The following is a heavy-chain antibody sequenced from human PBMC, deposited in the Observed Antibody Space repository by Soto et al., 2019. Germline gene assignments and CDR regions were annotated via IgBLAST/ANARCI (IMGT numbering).Heavy chain of an antibody. J-gene: IGHJ6*03. CDR1: GDTFTGYY. CDR3: ARESGGATATLDYYYFYMDV. D-gene: IGHD1-26*01. Sequence: QVQLVQSGAEVKKPGASVTVSCRASGDTFTGYYMHRVRQAPGQGLVWMGWIKPNSGVTKYAQKFQGWVTMTRDTSIRTVYMELSRRRSDDTAVYYCARESGGATATLDYYYFYMDVWGTGTTVTVSS. CDR2: IKPNSGVT. V-gene: IGHV1-2*04.